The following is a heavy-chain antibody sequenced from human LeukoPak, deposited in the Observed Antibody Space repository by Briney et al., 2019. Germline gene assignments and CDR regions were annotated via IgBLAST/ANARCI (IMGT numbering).Heavy chain of an antibody. CDR1: GFTFSNYG. J-gene: IGHJ4*02. Sequence: PGGSLRLSCAASGFTFSNYGMHWVRQAPGKGLEWVSFIQYDGSNKYYVDSVKGRFTISRDNSKNTLNLQMDSLRPEDTAMYYCAKGIRGMGGTNFDSWGQGTLVTASS. CDR3: AKGIRGMGGTNFDS. CDR2: IQYDGSNK. V-gene: IGHV3-30*02. D-gene: IGHD1-26*01.